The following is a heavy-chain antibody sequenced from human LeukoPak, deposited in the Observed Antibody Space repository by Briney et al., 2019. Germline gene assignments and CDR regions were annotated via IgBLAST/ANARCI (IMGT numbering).Heavy chain of an antibody. J-gene: IGHJ1*01. Sequence: GGSLRLSCAASGFTFSRYGMHWVRQAPGKGLEWVAFIRYDGSNKYYADSVKGRFTISRDNSKNTLYLQMNSLRAEDTAVCYCAKDQYYDSSGYYPAEYFQHWGQGTLVTVSS. CDR3: AKDQYYDSSGYYPAEYFQH. CDR1: GFTFSRYG. CDR2: IRYDGSNK. D-gene: IGHD3-22*01. V-gene: IGHV3-30*02.